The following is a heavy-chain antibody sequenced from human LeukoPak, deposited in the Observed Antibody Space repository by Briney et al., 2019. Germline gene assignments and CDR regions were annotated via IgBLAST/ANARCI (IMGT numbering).Heavy chain of an antibody. D-gene: IGHD3-3*01. J-gene: IGHJ4*02. CDR3: AKEAGYYDFWSGYNGITHFDY. CDR1: GFTFSSYA. CDR2: ISGSGGST. V-gene: IGHV3-23*01. Sequence: GGSLRLSCAASGFTFSSYAMSWVRQAPGKGLEWVSAISGSGGSTYYADSVKGRFTISRDNSKNTLYLQMNSLRAEDTAVYYCAKEAGYYDFWSGYNGITHFDYWGQGTLVTVSS.